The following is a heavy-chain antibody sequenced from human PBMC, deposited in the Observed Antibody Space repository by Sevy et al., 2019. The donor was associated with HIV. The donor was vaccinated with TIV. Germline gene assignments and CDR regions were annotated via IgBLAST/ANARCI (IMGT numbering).Heavy chain of an antibody. CDR1: GFAFYDYS. J-gene: IGHJ4*02. V-gene: IGHV3-23*01. D-gene: IGHD2-8*01. Sequence: GGSLRLSCAASGFAFYDYSMSWIRQAPGKGLEWVATLSFGCGKINYADSVKGRFTISSDNSKNSFYLQMDNVRVEDTALYYCAGEGCTRPHDYWGQGTRVTVSS. CDR2: LSFGCGKI. CDR3: AGEGCTRPHDY.